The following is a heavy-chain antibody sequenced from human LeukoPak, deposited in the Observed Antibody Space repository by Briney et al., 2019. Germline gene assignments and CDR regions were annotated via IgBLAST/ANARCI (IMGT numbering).Heavy chain of an antibody. J-gene: IGHJ4*02. CDR1: GFTFSNAW. V-gene: IGHV3-15*01. CDR2: IKSKTDGGTT. CDR3: TTAFSYSGGDY. Sequence: TSGGSLRLSCAASGFTFSNAWMSWVRQAPGKGLEWVGRIKSKTDGGTTDYAAPVKGRFTISRDDSKNTLYLQMNSLKTEDTAVYYCTTAFSYSGGDYWGQGTLVTVSS. D-gene: IGHD1-26*01.